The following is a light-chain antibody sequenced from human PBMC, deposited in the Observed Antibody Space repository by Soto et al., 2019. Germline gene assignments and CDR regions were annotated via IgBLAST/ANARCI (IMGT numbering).Light chain of an antibody. CDR2: DVS. CDR1: QSVSDS. Sequence: DIQMTQSPSTLSASVGDTVTITCRASQSVSDSLAWYQVKPGEAPKLLIFDVSNLETGVPSRFSGSGSGTESSLTIRGLQPDDFATYYCQQYDYSRTLGQGTKVDIK. V-gene: IGKV1-5*01. CDR3: QQYDYSRT. J-gene: IGKJ1*01.